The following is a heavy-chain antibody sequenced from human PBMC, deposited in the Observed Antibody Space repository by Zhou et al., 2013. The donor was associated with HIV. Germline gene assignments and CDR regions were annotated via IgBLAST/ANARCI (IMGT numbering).Heavy chain of an antibody. CDR2: INPNSGGT. CDR3: ARARYYYGSGSYYPFDY. Sequence: QAHLVQSGAEVKKPGASVKVSCKASGYTFTGYYMHWVRQAPGQGLEWMGWINPNSGGTNYAQKFQGRVTMTRDTSISTAYMELSRLRSDDTAVYYCARARYYYGSGSYYPFDYWGQGTLVTVSS. J-gene: IGHJ4*02. D-gene: IGHD3-10*01. V-gene: IGHV1-2*02. CDR1: GYTFTGYY.